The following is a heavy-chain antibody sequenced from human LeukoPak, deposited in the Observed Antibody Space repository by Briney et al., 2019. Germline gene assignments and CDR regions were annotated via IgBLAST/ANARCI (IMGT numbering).Heavy chain of an antibody. CDR1: GVSISGHY. CDR3: ARTTGYSSSWHDY. Sequence: SETLSPTCTVSGVSISGHYWTWIRQPPGKGLEWIGYIYYSGSTSYNPSLKSRVTMSLDTSKNQFSLKLSSVTAADTAVYYCARTTGYSSSWHDYWGQGILVTISS. V-gene: IGHV4-59*11. D-gene: IGHD6-13*01. CDR2: IYYSGST. J-gene: IGHJ4*02.